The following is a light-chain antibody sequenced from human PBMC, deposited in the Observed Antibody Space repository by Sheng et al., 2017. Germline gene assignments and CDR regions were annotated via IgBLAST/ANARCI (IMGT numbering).Light chain of an antibody. Sequence: EIVLTQSPATLSLSPGERATLSCRASQSVSRFLAWYQQKPGQAPRLLIYDAASRATGIPVRFSGSGSETDFTLTISSLEAEDFAVYYCQQRSDWPLTFGEGPRWRSN. CDR3: QQRSDWPLT. CDR2: DAA. V-gene: IGKV3-11*01. CDR1: QSVSRF. J-gene: IGKJ4*01.